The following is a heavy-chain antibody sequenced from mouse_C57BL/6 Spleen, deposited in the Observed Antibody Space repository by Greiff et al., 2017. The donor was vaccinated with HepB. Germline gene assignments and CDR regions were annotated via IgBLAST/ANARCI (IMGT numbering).Heavy chain of an antibody. CDR1: GYSFTGYF. Sequence: VQLQQSGPELVKPGDSVKISCKASGYSFTGYFINWVMQSHGKSLEWIGRINPYNGDTFYNQKFKGKATLTVDKSSSTAHMELRSLTSEDSAVYYCARGVVTTVGYYFDYWGQGTTLTVSS. CDR2: INPYNGDT. J-gene: IGHJ2*01. CDR3: ARGVVTTVGYYFDY. V-gene: IGHV1-20*01. D-gene: IGHD1-1*01.